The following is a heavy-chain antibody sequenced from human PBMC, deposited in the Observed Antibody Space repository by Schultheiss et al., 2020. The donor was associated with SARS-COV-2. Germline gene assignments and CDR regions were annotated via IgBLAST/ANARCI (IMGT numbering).Heavy chain of an antibody. J-gene: IGHJ4*02. D-gene: IGHD2-2*01. CDR3: ASSVVPAALDY. CDR1: GGSISSGDFY. CDR2: IYYSGST. Sequence: SQTLSLTCTVSGGSISSGDFYWSWIRQPPGKGLEWIGYIYYSGSTNYNPSLKSRVTISVDTSKNQFSLKLSSVTAADTAVYYCASSVVPAALDYWGQGTLVTVSS. V-gene: IGHV4-30-4*01.